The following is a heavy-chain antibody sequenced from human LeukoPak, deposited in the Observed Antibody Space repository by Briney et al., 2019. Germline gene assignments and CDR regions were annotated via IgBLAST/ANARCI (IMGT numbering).Heavy chain of an antibody. CDR2: ISYDGSNK. CDR1: GFTFSSYG. V-gene: IGHV3-30*18. CDR3: AKDSSLVSFDYGADY. Sequence: GRSLRLSCAASGFTFSSYGMHWVRQAPGKGLEWVAVISYDGSNKYYADSVKGRFTISRDNSKNTLYLQMNSLRAEDTAVYYCAKDSSLVSFDYGADYWGQGTLVTVSS. D-gene: IGHD4-17*01. J-gene: IGHJ4*02.